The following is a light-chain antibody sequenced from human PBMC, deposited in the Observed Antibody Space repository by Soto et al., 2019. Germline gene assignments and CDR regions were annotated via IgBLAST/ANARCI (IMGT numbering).Light chain of an antibody. V-gene: IGKV1-12*01. Sequence: DVQMTQSPSSVSASVGDRVTITCRASQGIRSWLAWYQQKPGKAPRVLIYAASSLQTGVPSRFSGSGSGTEFTLTISSLQPEDVATYYCLQANSFPITFGQGTRLEIK. CDR2: AAS. CDR3: LQANSFPIT. J-gene: IGKJ5*01. CDR1: QGIRSW.